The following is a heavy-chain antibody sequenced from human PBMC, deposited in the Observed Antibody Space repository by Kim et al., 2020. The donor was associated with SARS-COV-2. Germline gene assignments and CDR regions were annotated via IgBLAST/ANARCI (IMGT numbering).Heavy chain of an antibody. D-gene: IGHD3-10*01. J-gene: IGHJ6*02. CDR2: ISYDGSNK. CDR1: GFTFSSYA. V-gene: IGHV3-30*04. Sequence: GGSLRLSCAASGFTFSSYAMHWVRQAPGKGLEWVAVISYDGSNKYYADSVKGRFTISRDNSKNTLYLQMNSLRAEDTAVYYCARGDYYGSGSYLLGYYYYGMDVWGQGTTVTVSS. CDR3: ARGDYYGSGSYLLGYYYYGMDV.